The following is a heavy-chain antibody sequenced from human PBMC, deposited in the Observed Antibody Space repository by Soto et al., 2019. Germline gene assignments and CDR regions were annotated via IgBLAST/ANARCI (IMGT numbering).Heavy chain of an antibody. J-gene: IGHJ4*02. V-gene: IGHV3-23*01. CDR2: ISGSGGST. D-gene: IGHD3-10*01. CDR1: GFTFSSYA. CDR3: APHLCFGELYY. Sequence: EVQLLESGGGLVQPGGSLRLSCAASGFTFSSYAMSWVRQAPGKGLEWVSAISGSGGSTYYADSVKGRFTISRDNSKNALYPQMNSLRAEDTAVYYCAPHLCFGELYYWGQGTLVTVSS.